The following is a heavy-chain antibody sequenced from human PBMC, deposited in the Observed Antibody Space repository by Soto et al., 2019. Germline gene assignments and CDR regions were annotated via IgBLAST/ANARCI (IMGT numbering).Heavy chain of an antibody. CDR1: GGTFSSYA. Sequence: QVQLVQSGAEVKKPGSSVKVSCKASGGTFSSYAISWVRQAPGQGLEWMGGIIPIFGTANYAQKFQGRVTGSGDESTRTVYVELSSVRSEDAAVYYGAGFLTDIVVVSAAIWPSYNWFDPWGQGTLVTVAS. D-gene: IGHD2-2*01. CDR3: AGFLTDIVVVSAAIWPSYNWFDP. J-gene: IGHJ5*02. V-gene: IGHV1-69*01. CDR2: IIPIFGTA.